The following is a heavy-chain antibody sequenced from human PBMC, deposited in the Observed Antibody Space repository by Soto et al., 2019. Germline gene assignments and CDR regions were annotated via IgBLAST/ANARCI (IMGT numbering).Heavy chain of an antibody. V-gene: IGHV4-59*01. CDR3: ARGSTTEKVDS. D-gene: IGHD4-17*01. CDR1: GGSITSYY. CDR2: IYYSGIT. J-gene: IGHJ4*02. Sequence: SETLSLTCTVSGGSITSYYLSGIRQPPGKGLEWIGYIYYSGITDYNPSLKSRVTISVDTSKSQFSLKLSSVTAADTAVYYCARGSTTEKVDSWGQGTLVTVS.